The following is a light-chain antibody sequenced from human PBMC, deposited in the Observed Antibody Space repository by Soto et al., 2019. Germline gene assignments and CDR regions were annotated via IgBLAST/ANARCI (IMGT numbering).Light chain of an antibody. J-gene: IGKJ1*01. CDR2: GAS. V-gene: IGKV3-20*01. CDR1: QTISDNY. Sequence: LLTQSPDTLSLSPGDGATLSCRASQTISDNYLAWYQQKPGQAPRLVIYGASSRATGIPDRFSGSGSGTDFTLTISGLEPEDFAVYYCQQYGFLPRTFGQGTKVDIK. CDR3: QQYGFLPRT.